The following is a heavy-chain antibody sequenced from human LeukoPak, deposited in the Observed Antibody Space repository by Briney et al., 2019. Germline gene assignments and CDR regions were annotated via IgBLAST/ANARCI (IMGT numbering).Heavy chain of an antibody. D-gene: IGHD2-2*01. V-gene: IGHV3-7*01. Sequence: GGSLRLSCAASGFTFSSYGMSWVRQAPGKGLEWVANIKQDGSEKYYVDSVKGRFTISRDNAKNSLYLQMNSLRAEDTAVYYCARLKTDIVVVPAAIFDYWGQGTLVTVSS. CDR1: GFTFSSYG. J-gene: IGHJ4*02. CDR3: ARLKTDIVVVPAAIFDY. CDR2: IKQDGSEK.